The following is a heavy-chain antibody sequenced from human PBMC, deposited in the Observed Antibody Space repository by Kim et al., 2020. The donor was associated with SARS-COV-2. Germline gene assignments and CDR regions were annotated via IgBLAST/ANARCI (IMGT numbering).Heavy chain of an antibody. CDR3: ARHSGSYSDFDY. CDR2: T. Sequence: TYYADTVKGRFTISRDNSKNTLYLQMNSLRAEDTAVYYCARHSGSYSDFDYWGQGTLVTVSS. J-gene: IGHJ4*02. V-gene: IGHV3-53*01. D-gene: IGHD1-26*01.